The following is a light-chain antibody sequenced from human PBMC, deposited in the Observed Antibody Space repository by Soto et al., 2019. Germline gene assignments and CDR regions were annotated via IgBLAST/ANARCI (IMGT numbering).Light chain of an antibody. CDR3: SSYTSSIAYV. CDR2: EVT. CDR1: SSDVGGYNY. V-gene: IGLV2-14*01. J-gene: IGLJ1*01. Sequence: QSVLTQPASVSGSPGQSITISCTGTSSDVGGYNYVSWYQQHPGKAPKLMIYEVTNRPSGVSNRFSGSKSGNTASLTISGLQAGDEADYYCSSYTSSIAYVFGTGTKVTVL.